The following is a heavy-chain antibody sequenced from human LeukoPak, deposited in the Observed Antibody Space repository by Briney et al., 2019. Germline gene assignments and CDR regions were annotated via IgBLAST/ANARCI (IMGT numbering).Heavy chain of an antibody. CDR3: ERYDVDMATNK. D-gene: IGHD5-24*01. V-gene: IGHV4-59*11. CDR2: IYYRGGA. Sequence: SETLSLTCTVSGGSISSHYWTWIRQPPGKGLEWIGYIYYRGGANYNPSLQSRVTISVDTSKNQFSLKVTSVTSADTAVYYCERYDVDMATNKWGQGTLVTVSS. CDR1: GGSISSHY. J-gene: IGHJ4*02.